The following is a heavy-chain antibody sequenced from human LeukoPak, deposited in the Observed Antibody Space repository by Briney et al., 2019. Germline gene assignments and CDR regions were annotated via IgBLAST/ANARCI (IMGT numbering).Heavy chain of an antibody. Sequence: AGGSLRLSCAASGFTFSNAWLIWVRQAPGKGLEWVGRIKSKTDGGTTDYAAPVKGRFTISRDDSKNTLYLQMNSLKTEDTAVYYCTTEYYYDSSGYYYKGYWGQGTLVTVSS. V-gene: IGHV3-15*01. CDR1: GFTFSNAW. CDR2: IKSKTDGGTT. CDR3: TTEYYYDSSGYYYKGY. D-gene: IGHD3-22*01. J-gene: IGHJ4*02.